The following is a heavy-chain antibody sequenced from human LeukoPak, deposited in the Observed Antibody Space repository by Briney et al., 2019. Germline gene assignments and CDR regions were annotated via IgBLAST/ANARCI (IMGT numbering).Heavy chain of an antibody. CDR1: GYTLTELS. Sequence: ASVKVSCTVSGYTLTELSMHWVRQAPGKGLEWMGGFDPEDGETIYAQKFQGRVTMTADTSTDTAYMELSSLRSEDTAVYYCATKNHYDSWSGYNYWGQGTLVTVSS. CDR3: ATKNHYDSWSGYNY. V-gene: IGHV1-24*01. J-gene: IGHJ4*02. D-gene: IGHD3-3*01. CDR2: FDPEDGET.